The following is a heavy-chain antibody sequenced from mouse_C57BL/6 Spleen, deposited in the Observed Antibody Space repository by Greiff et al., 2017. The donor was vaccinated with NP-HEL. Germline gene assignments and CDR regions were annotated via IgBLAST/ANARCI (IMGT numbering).Heavy chain of an antibody. Sequence: LVESGPELVKPGASVKISCKASGYAFSSSWMNWVKQRPGKGLEWIGRIYPGDGDTNYNGKFKGKATLTADKSSSTAYMQLSSLTSEDSAVYFCARDTTAYFDYWGQGTTLTVSS. CDR1: GYAFSSSW. CDR2: IYPGDGDT. D-gene: IGHD1-2*01. J-gene: IGHJ2*01. CDR3: ARDTTAYFDY. V-gene: IGHV1-82*01.